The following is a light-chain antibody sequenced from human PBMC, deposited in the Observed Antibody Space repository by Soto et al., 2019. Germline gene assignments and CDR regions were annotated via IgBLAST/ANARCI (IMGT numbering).Light chain of an antibody. Sequence: QSVLTQPPSASGSPGQSVTISCTGTTRDVGSYNFVSWYQQHPGKAPRLMIYEVNKGPSGVPDRFSGSKSGNTASLTVSGLQAEDEADYYCSSYGGSNNLVFGGGTKLTVL. V-gene: IGLV2-8*01. CDR3: SSYGGSNNLV. J-gene: IGLJ2*01. CDR2: EVN. CDR1: TRDVGSYNF.